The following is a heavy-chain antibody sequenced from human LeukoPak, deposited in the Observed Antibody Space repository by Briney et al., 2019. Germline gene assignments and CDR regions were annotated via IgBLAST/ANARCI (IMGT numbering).Heavy chain of an antibody. CDR1: GFTFSSYG. CDR2: IWYDGSNK. J-gene: IGHJ4*02. CDR3: AKGPRVQLWLGYYFDY. D-gene: IGHD5-18*01. V-gene: IGHV3-33*06. Sequence: GGSLRLSCAASGFTFSSYGMHWVRQAPGKGLEWVAVIWYDGSNKYYADSVKGRFTISRDNSKNTLYLQMNSLRAEDTAVYYRAKGPRVQLWLGYYFDYWGQGTLVTVSS.